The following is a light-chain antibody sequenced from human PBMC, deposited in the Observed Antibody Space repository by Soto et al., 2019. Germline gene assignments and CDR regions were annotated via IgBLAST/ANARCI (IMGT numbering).Light chain of an antibody. V-gene: IGLV2-14*01. Sequence: QSVLTQPASVSGSPGQSITISCTGTSSDVGDYNFVSWYQQHPGKAPKLMIYEVSNRPSGVSNRFSGSKSGNTASLTISGLQAEDEADYYCSSYTSNNTQVFGTGTKVTVL. CDR3: SSYTSNNTQV. J-gene: IGLJ1*01. CDR2: EVS. CDR1: SSDVGDYNF.